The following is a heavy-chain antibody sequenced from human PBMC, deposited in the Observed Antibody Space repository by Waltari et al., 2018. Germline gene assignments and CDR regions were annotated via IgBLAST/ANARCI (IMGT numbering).Heavy chain of an antibody. CDR3: AKGVSKWRMDS. V-gene: IGHV3-21*02. CDR1: GFIFSRYS. D-gene: IGHD2-8*01. Sequence: EVQLVGSGGGLVKPGGSLRLSCAASGFIFSRYSMNWVRQAPGKGREWGACISSSTSNIYYVDSGKGRFPISRDNANNSLYLQMNSLGVEDTAVYYCAKGVSKWRMDSWGRGILVTVSS. J-gene: IGHJ4*02. CDR2: ISSSTSNI.